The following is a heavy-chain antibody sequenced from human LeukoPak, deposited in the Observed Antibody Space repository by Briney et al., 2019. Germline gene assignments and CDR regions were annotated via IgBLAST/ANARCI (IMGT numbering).Heavy chain of an antibody. V-gene: IGHV7-4-1*02. CDR2: INTITKNP. J-gene: IGHJ4*02. D-gene: IGHD3-22*01. CDR1: GYTFTNNA. Sequence: ASVKVSCKASGYTFTNNAINWVRQAPGQGLEWMGWINTITKNPTYAQGLTGRFVFSLDTSVSTAYLQISSLKAEDTAVYYCARDHGGDSSGYSDYWGQGTLVTVSS. CDR3: ARDHGGDSSGYSDY.